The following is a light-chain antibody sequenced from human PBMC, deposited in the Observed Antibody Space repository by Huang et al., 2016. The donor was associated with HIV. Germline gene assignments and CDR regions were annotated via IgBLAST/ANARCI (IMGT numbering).Light chain of an antibody. CDR2: TAS. J-gene: IGKJ1*01. Sequence: AIQMTQSPASLSASVGDRVTITCRASQGIGNDLGWYQQRLGKAPKLLVSTASHLQSGVPSRFTGSGSGTHFTLTISGLQPEDFATYYCLQDYTYPWT. CDR3: LQDYTYPWT. CDR1: QGIGND. V-gene: IGKV1-6*01.